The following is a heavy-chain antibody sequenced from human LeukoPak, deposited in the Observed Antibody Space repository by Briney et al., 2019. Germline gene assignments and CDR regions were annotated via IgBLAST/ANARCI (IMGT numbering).Heavy chain of an antibody. CDR1: GFTFAKYA. CDR2: IGGSGNVT. J-gene: IGHJ4*02. CDR3: AKDRAGAN. V-gene: IGHV3-23*01. Sequence: PGGSLRLSCVGSGFTFAKYAMTWVREAPGKGLEWVSVIGGSGNVTYYSESVKGRFTISRDNSKRTLYLQMDSLRADDTAIYYCAKDRAGANWGQGTLVLVSS.